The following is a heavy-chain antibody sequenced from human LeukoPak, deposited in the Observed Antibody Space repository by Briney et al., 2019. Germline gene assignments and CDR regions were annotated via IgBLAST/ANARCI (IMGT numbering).Heavy chain of an antibody. V-gene: IGHV5-51*01. CDR2: IYPGDSDT. J-gene: IGHJ4*02. CDR3: ARGYCSSTSCSYFDY. D-gene: IGHD2-2*01. CDR1: GYSFTSYW. Sequence: GEALKLSCKGSGYSFTSYWIGWVRQMPGKGLEWMGIIYPGDSDTRYSPSFQGQVTISADKSISTAYLQRSSLKASDTAMYYCARGYCSSTSCSYFDYWGQGTLVTVSS.